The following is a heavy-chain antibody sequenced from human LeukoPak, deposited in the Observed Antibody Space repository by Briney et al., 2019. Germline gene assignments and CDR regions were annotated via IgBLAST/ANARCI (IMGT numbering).Heavy chain of an antibody. D-gene: IGHD6-13*01. V-gene: IGHV4-59*01. CDR2: FYNSGRS. CDR1: DDSISDYY. J-gene: IGHJ4*02. Sequence: PSETLSLTCTVSDDSISDYYRGWIRQPPGKGLEWIGYFYNSGRSTYNPSLKSRVTMSIDTSKNQFSLKLNSVTAADTAVYFCARDHHGSSYWGQGTLVAVSS. CDR3: ARDHHGSSY.